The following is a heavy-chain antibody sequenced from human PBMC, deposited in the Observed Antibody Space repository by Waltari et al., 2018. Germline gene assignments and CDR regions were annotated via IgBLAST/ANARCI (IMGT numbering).Heavy chain of an antibody. Sequence: EVKLVESGGGLIQPGGSLTLSCAASGFSLSNYWMHWVRQAPGKGLVLVSLRNDDGRNTNYADSVKGRFTISRDNTNNMLYLQMNSLRAEDTAVYYCASGKFLWGQGTLVTVSS. V-gene: IGHV3-74*01. CDR1: GFSLSNYW. CDR2: RNDDGRNT. CDR3: ASGKFL. J-gene: IGHJ4*02.